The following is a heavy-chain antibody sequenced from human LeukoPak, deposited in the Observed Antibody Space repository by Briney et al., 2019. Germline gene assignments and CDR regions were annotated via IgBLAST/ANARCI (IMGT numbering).Heavy chain of an antibody. CDR2: ISGSGGST. CDR1: GLTFSSYA. D-gene: IGHD3-10*01. CDR3: AKDQWNYYGSGSYSSSARSYWYFDL. V-gene: IGHV3-23*01. Sequence: GGSLRLSCAASGLTFSSYAMSWVRQAPGKWLEWVSAISGSGGSTYYTDSVKGRFTISRDHSKNTLYLQMNSLRAEDTAVYYCAKDQWNYYGSGSYSSSARSYWYFDLWGRGTLVTVSS. J-gene: IGHJ2*01.